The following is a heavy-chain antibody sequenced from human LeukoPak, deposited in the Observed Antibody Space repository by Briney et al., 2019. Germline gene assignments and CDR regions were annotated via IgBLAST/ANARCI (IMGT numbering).Heavy chain of an antibody. CDR3: ARTSGWYGQDWFDP. CDR1: GFTFSSYE. D-gene: IGHD6-19*01. Sequence: GGSLRLSCAASGFTFSSYEMNWVRQAPGKGLEWVSYISSSGSAIYYADSVKGRFTISRDNAKNTLYLQMNSLRAEDTAVYYCARTSGWYGQDWFDPWGQGTLVTVSS. CDR2: ISSSGSAI. J-gene: IGHJ5*02. V-gene: IGHV3-48*03.